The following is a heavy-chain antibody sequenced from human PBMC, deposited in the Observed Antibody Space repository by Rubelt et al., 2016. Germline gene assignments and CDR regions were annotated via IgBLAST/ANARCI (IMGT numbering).Heavy chain of an antibody. D-gene: IGHD3-16*01. CDR3: ARVGVTFGGENWYFDL. CDR2: IYSGGST. Sequence: EVQLVESGGGLVQPGGSLRLSCSASGFTFSSNYMSWVRQAPGKGLEWVSVIYSGGSTYYADSVKGRFTISRDKSKNTLYLQMNSLRAEDTAVYYCARVGVTFGGENWYFDLWGRGTLVTVSS. V-gene: IGHV3-66*01. J-gene: IGHJ2*01. CDR1: GFTFSSNY.